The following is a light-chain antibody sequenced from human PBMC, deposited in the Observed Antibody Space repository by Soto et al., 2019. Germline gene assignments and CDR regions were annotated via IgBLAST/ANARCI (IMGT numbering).Light chain of an antibody. CDR2: AAS. J-gene: IGKJ1*01. V-gene: IGKV1-5*01. CDR3: QQYNSYPWT. Sequence: DIQMTQSPSTLSGSVGDRVTITCRASQTISSWLAWYQQKPGKAPKPLIYAASILQSGVPSKFSGSGSGTDFTLTINSLQPEDFATYYCQQYNSYPWTYGQGTKVDIK. CDR1: QTISSW.